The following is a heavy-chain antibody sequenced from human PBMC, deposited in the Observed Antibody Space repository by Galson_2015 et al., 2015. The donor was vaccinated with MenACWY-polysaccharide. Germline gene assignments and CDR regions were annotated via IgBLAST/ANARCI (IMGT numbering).Heavy chain of an antibody. D-gene: IGHD3-22*01. CDR1: GFTFSSYS. J-gene: IGHJ4*02. CDR3: ARGCGYDSSGYYSY. V-gene: IGHV3-30-3*01. CDR2: ISYDGSNK. Sequence: SLRLSCAASGFTFSSYSMHWVRQAPGKGLEWVAVISYDGSNKYYADSVKGRFTISRDDSKNTLYRQMNSLRAEDTAVYYCARGCGYDSSGYYSYWGQGTLVTVSS.